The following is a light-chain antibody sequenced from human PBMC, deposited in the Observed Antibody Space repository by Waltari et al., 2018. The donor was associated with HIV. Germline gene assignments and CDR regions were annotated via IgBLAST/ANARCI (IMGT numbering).Light chain of an antibody. J-gene: IGLJ2*01. CDR3: QTWGTGIRI. CDR1: SGHRSYA. V-gene: IGLV4-69*01. Sequence: QLVLTQSPSASASLGASVKLTCTLSSGHRSYAIAWHQQQPEKGPHYLMKVTSDGSHRKGDGCPDRFSGSSSGAERYLTISSLQSEDEAAYYCQTWGTGIRIFGGGTKLTVL. CDR2: VTSDGSH.